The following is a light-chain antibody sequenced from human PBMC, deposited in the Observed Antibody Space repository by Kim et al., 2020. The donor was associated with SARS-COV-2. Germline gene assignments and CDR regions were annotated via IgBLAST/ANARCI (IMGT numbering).Light chain of an antibody. J-gene: IGLJ3*02. Sequence: VSPGQTASITFSGSKLGDKYAYWYQKKPGQSPVLVIYQHTKRPSGISQRFSGSSSGNTATLTISRAQTMDEADYYCQAWDSSTAVFGGGTQLTVL. CDR3: QAWDSSTAV. CDR1: KLGDKY. V-gene: IGLV3-1*01. CDR2: QHT.